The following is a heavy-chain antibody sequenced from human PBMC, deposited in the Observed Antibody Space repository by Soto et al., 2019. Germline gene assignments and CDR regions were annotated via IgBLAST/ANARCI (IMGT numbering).Heavy chain of an antibody. D-gene: IGHD1-26*01. Sequence: EVQLVESGGGLVQPGGSLRLSYAASGFTFSDHYMDWVRQAPGKGLEWVARSRNRVNSHTTEYAASVKGRFTISRDESKSSLYLQMNSLKIEDTAVYYCTRGLLGGAPSYTFHGMDVWGQGTTVTVSS. CDR3: TRGLLGGAPSYTFHGMDV. CDR1: GFTFSDHY. CDR2: SRNRVNSHTT. J-gene: IGHJ6*01. V-gene: IGHV3-72*01.